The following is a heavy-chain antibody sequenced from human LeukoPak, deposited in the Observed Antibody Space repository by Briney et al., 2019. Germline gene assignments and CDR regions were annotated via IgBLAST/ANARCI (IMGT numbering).Heavy chain of an antibody. CDR1: GFTFSSYS. V-gene: IGHV3-21*01. J-gene: IGHJ4*02. Sequence: GGSLRLSCAASGFTFSSYSMNWVRQAPGKGLEWVSSISSSSSYIYYADSVKGRFTISRDNAKNSLYLQMNSLRAEDTAVYYCARAPRYYGSGPYYFDYWGQGTLVTVSS. CDR3: ARAPRYYGSGPYYFDY. CDR2: ISSSSSYI. D-gene: IGHD3-10*01.